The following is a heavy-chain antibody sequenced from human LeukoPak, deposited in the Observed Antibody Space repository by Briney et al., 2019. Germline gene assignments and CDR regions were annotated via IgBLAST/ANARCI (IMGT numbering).Heavy chain of an antibody. J-gene: IGHJ4*02. Sequence: PGGSLRLPCAASGFTFSDYYMSWIRQAPGKGLEWVSYISSSGSTIYYADSVKGRFTISRDNAKNSLYLQMNSLRAEDTAVYYCAGTYYYGSGIYDFWGQGTLVTVSS. CDR1: GFTFSDYY. V-gene: IGHV3-11*04. CDR2: ISSSGSTI. CDR3: AGTYYYGSGIYDF. D-gene: IGHD3-10*01.